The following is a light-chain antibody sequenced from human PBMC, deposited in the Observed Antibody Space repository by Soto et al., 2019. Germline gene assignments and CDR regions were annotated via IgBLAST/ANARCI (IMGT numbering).Light chain of an antibody. CDR3: QQYTTYST. J-gene: IGKJ1*01. CDR2: DAS. CDR1: PGISMW. Sequence: DIQMTQSPSTLSTSVGDRVSITCRASPGISMWMAWYQQKPGKARKLLIYDASSLESGVPSRFSGSGSGTEFTLTISSLQPDDFATYYCQQYTTYSTFGQGTKVDI. V-gene: IGKV1-5*01.